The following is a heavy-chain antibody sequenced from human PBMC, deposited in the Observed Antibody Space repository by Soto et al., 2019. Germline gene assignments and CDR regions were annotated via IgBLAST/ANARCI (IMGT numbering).Heavy chain of an antibody. Sequence: QVQLVQSGAEVKKPGASVKVSCKASGYTFTSYYMHWVRQAPGQGLEWMGIINPRGGSTSYAQKXPGRVTMTRATXTXTXXMERSSLRSEDTAVYYCARGSTIFGVVTALSGMDVWGQGTTVTVSS. CDR1: GYTFTSYY. D-gene: IGHD3-3*01. J-gene: IGHJ6*02. CDR3: ARGSTIFGVVTALSGMDV. V-gene: IGHV1-46*01. CDR2: INPRGGST.